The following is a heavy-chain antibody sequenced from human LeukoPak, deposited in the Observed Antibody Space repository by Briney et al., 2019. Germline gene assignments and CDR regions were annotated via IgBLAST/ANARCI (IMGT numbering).Heavy chain of an antibody. CDR1: GFTFSSYA. CDR3: ARASSGSSLSAFDI. J-gene: IGHJ3*02. D-gene: IGHD1-26*01. V-gene: IGHV3-66*01. Sequence: PGGSLRLSCAASGFTFSSYAMHWVRQAPGKGLEWVSVFYSGGSTYYADSVKGRFTISRDNSKNTLYLQMNSLRAEDTAVYYCARASSGSSLSAFDIWGQGTMVTVSS. CDR2: FYSGGST.